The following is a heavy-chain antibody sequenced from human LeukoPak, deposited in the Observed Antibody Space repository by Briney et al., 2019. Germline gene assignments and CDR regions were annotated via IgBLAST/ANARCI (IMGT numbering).Heavy chain of an antibody. V-gene: IGHV3-15*01. Sequence: PSETLSLTCAVYGGSFGGYYWSWVRQAPGKGLEWVGRIKSKTDGGTTDYAAPVKGRFTISRDDSKNTLYLQMNSLKTEDTAVYYCTTVLGGWYRSWFDPWGQGTLVTVSS. CDR3: TTVLGGWYRSWFDP. D-gene: IGHD6-19*01. CDR1: GGSFGGYY. J-gene: IGHJ5*02. CDR2: IKSKTDGGTT.